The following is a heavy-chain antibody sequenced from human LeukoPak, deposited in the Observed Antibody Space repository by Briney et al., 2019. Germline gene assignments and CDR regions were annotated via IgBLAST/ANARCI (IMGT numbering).Heavy chain of an antibody. J-gene: IGHJ4*02. CDR2: ISNDGSRK. CDR1: GFTFSRHG. D-gene: IGHD3-3*01. Sequence: PGGSLRLSCAPSGFTFSRHGMHWVRQAPGKGLEWVAIISNDGSRKYYAHSVEGRFTISRDNSKNTLYLQMNSLRAEDTAVYYCAKHGYDFWSGTFDYWGQGTLVTVSS. V-gene: IGHV3-30*18. CDR3: AKHGYDFWSGTFDY.